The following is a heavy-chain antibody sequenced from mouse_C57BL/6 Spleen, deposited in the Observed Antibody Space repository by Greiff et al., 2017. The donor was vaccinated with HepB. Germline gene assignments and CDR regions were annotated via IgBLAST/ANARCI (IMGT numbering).Heavy chain of an antibody. CDR2: IWRGGST. D-gene: IGHD2-4*01. J-gene: IGHJ3*01. Sequence: QVQLKQSGPGLVQPSQSLSITCTVSGFSLTSYGVHWVRQSPGKGLEWLGVIWRGGSTDYNAAFMSRLSITKDNSKSQVFFKMNSLQADDTAIYYCAKGGPGVGYDYDDGAWFAYWGQGTLVTVSA. CDR1: GFSLTSYG. V-gene: IGHV2-5*01. CDR3: AKGGPGVGYDYDDGAWFAY.